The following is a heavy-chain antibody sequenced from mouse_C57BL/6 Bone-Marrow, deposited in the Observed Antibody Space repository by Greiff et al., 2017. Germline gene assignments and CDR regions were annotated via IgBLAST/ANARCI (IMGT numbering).Heavy chain of an antibody. Sequence: VQLKESGPGLAKPSQTLSLTCSVTGYSITSDYWNWIRKFPGNKLEYMGYISYSGSTYYNPSLKSRISITRDTSKNQYYLQLNSVTTEDTATYYCARYRPLYYGSSQYYFDYWGQGTTLTVSS. J-gene: IGHJ2*01. V-gene: IGHV3-8*01. CDR2: ISYSGST. CDR1: GYSITSDY. CDR3: ARYRPLYYGSSQYYFDY. D-gene: IGHD1-1*01.